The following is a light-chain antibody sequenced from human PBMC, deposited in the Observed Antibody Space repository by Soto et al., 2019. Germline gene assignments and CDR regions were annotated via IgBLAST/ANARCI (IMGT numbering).Light chain of an antibody. J-gene: IGKJ4*01. Sequence: DIVMTQSPDSLAVSLGERATINCKSSQRVLYSSNNKNYLAWYQQKPGQPPKLLIYWASTRESGVPDRFSGSGSGTDFTLTFSSLNAEDVAVYYCQEFLGTPLTFGGGTNVEIK. CDR1: QRVLYSSNNKNY. V-gene: IGKV4-1*01. CDR3: QEFLGTPLT. CDR2: WAS.